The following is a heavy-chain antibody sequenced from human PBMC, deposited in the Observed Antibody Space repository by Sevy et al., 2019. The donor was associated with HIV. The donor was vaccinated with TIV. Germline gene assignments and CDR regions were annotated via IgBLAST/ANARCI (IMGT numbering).Heavy chain of an antibody. CDR3: ARSQKGDYEYYYYYGMDV. Sequence: GGSLRLSCAASGSTFSSYEMNWVRQAPGKGLEWVSYISSSGSTIYYADSVKGRFTISRDNAKNSLYLQMNSLRAEDTAVYYCARSQKGDYEYYYYYGMDVWGQGTTVTVSS. D-gene: IGHD4-17*01. V-gene: IGHV3-48*03. CDR1: GSTFSSYE. CDR2: ISSSGSTI. J-gene: IGHJ6*02.